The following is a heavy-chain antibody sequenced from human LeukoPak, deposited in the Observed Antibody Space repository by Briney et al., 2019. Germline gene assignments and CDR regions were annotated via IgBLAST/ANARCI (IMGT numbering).Heavy chain of an antibody. CDR1: GGSISSSNW. V-gene: IGHV4-4*02. D-gene: IGHD1-26*01. J-gene: IGHJ4*02. Sequence: SGTLSLTCAVSGGSISSSNWWSWVRQPPGKGLEWIGEIYHSGSTNYNPSLKSRVTISVDKSKNQFSLKLSSVTAADTAVYYCARLSGSYSDQVDYWGQGTLVTVSS. CDR3: ARLSGSYSDQVDY. CDR2: IYHSGST.